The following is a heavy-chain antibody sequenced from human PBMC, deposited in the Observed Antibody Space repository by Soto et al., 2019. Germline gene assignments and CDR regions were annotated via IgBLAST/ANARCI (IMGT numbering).Heavy chain of an antibody. CDR2: ISYDGSNK. V-gene: IGHV3-30*18. J-gene: IGHJ4*02. CDR1: VFTFSSYG. CDR3: AKYCSGGSCYSRVPG. D-gene: IGHD2-15*01. Sequence: GGSLRLSCAASVFTFSSYGMHWVRQAPGKGLEWVAVISYDGSNKYYADSVKGRFTISRDNSKNTLYLQMNSLRAEDTAVYYCAKYCSGGSCYSRVPGWGQGTLVTVSS.